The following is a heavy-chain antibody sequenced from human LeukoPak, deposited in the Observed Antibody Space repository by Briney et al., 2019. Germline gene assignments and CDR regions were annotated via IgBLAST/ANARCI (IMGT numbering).Heavy chain of an antibody. Sequence: SETLSLTCAVYGGSFSGYYWSWIRQPPGKGLEWIGEINHSGSTNYNPSLKSRVTISVDTSKNQFSLELSSVTAADTAVYYCARGVIVVVPAAIRWRDWFDPWGQGTLVTVSS. CDR1: GGSFSGYY. CDR3: ARGVIVVVPAAIRWRDWFDP. J-gene: IGHJ5*02. CDR2: INHSGST. D-gene: IGHD2-2*02. V-gene: IGHV4-34*01.